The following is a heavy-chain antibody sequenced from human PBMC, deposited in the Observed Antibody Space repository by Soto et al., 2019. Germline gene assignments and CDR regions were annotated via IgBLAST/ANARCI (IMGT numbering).Heavy chain of an antibody. Sequence: NPSETLSLTCTVSGVSISTSHWWNWVRQPTGKGLEWIGEISHSGSTNYNPSLTNRVTIFVDKSNNQFSLKLSSVTAADTAVYFCARLDSNRYDINGMDVWGQGTTVTVSS. CDR3: ARLDSNRYDINGMDV. D-gene: IGHD1-1*01. CDR1: GVSISTSHW. J-gene: IGHJ6*02. V-gene: IGHV4-4*02. CDR2: ISHSGST.